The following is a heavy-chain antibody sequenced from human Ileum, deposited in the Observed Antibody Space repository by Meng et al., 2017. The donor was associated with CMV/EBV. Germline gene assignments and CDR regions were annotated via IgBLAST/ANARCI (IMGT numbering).Heavy chain of an antibody. D-gene: IGHD3-3*02. CDR2: ISSSGNTI. J-gene: IGHJ6*02. CDR3: ASKLAFSYFYYHAMDV. V-gene: IGHV3-48*03. Sequence: GESPKISCAASGFTLRSYETNWVRQAPGKGLEWVSYISSSGNTIYYADSVKGRFTISRDNAKNSLYLQMNSLRAEDTAVYYCASKLAFSYFYYHAMDVWGQGTTVTVSS. CDR1: GFTLRSYE.